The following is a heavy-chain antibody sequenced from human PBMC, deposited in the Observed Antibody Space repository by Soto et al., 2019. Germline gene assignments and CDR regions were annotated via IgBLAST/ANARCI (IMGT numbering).Heavy chain of an antibody. CDR2: IIPIFGTA. V-gene: IGHV1-69*06. Sequence: SVKVSCKASGATFSSYAISWVRQAPGQGLEWMGGIIPIFGTANYAQKFQGRVTITADKSTSTAYMELSSLRSEDTAVYYCARGAVGAKDAFDIWGQGIMVTFSS. CDR1: GATFSSYA. J-gene: IGHJ3*02. CDR3: ARGAVGAKDAFDI. D-gene: IGHD1-26*01.